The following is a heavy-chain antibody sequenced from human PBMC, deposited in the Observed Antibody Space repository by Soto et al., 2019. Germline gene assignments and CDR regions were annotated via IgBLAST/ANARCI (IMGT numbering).Heavy chain of an antibody. V-gene: IGHV4-4*07. J-gene: IGHJ6*02. D-gene: IGHD5-18*01. CDR3: ARDGSDSYGLDV. CDR2: IYNGGNT. Sequence: QVQLQESGPGLVKPSETLSLTCTVSGGSISSFYLSWIRQSAEKGLEWIGRIYNGGNTQYHPSLKSRVTMSADTSKNQFSLRLSSVTAADTAVYYCARDGSDSYGLDVWGQGTTVTVSS. CDR1: GGSISSFY.